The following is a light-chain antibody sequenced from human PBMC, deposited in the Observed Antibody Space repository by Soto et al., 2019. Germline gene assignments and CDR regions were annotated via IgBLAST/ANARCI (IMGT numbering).Light chain of an antibody. J-gene: IGKJ1*01. V-gene: IGKV1-5*03. CDR1: QSVRDW. Sequence: DIQMTQSPSTLSASVGDRVTITRRASQSVRDWLAWFQQKPGKAPNVLIYRASGLKSGVRSRFSGSGSGTEFTLTISSLQPDDFATYYCQHYSASSPWAFGQGTKVDIK. CDR2: RAS. CDR3: QHYSASSPWA.